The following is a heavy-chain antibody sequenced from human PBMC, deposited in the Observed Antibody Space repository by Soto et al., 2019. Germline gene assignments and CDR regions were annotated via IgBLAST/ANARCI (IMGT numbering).Heavy chain of an antibody. CDR1: GYTFTSYY. V-gene: IGHV1-46*01. CDR3: ARTGGSIVPYYWFDP. D-gene: IGHD2-2*01. CDR2: INPSGGST. Sequence: GASLKVSCNASGYTFTSYYMHWVRQAPGQGLEWMGIINPSGGSTSYAQKFQGRVTMTRDTSTSTVYMELSSLRSEDTAVYYCARTGGSIVPYYWFDPWGQGTLVTVSS. J-gene: IGHJ5*02.